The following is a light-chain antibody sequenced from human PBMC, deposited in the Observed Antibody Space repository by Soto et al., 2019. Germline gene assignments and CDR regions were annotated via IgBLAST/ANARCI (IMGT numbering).Light chain of an antibody. J-gene: IGLJ1*01. CDR1: RSDVGSYSL. Sequence: QSALTQPASVSGSPGQSITISCSGTRSDVGSYSLVSWYQQHPGKAPKLMIYEASKRPSGISNRFSGSKSGNTASLTISGLQAEDEADYYCCSYAGSSTYVFGTGTKVTVL. V-gene: IGLV2-23*01. CDR3: CSYAGSSTYV. CDR2: EAS.